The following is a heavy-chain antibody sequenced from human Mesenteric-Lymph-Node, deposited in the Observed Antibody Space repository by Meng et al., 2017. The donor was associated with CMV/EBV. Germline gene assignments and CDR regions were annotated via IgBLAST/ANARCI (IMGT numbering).Heavy chain of an antibody. CDR1: GGTFSSYA. Sequence: SVKVSCKASGGTFSSYAISWVRQAPGQGLVWMGGIIPTLGIANYAQKFQGRVTMTRDTSMSTVYMELSRLRSDDTAVYYCAREGTTTTAFDLLIPNNWFDPWGQGTLVTVSS. J-gene: IGHJ5*02. CDR2: IIPTLGIA. CDR3: AREGTTTTAFDLLIPNNWFDP. V-gene: IGHV1-69*10. D-gene: IGHD1-26*01.